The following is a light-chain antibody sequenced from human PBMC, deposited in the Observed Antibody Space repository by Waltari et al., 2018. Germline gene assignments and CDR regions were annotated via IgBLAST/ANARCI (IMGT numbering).Light chain of an antibody. CDR1: QSVSSSY. CDR2: GAS. Sequence: EIVLTQSPGTLSLSQGERATLPCRASQSVSSSYLAWYQQKPGQAPRLLIYGASRRSTGIPDRFSGSGSGTDFTLTISRLEPEDFAVYYCQQYGSSPALTFGGGTKVEIK. CDR3: QQYGSSPALT. J-gene: IGKJ4*01. V-gene: IGKV3-20*01.